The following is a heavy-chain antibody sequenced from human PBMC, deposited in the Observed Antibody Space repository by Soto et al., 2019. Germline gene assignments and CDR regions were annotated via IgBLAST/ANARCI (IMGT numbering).Heavy chain of an antibody. J-gene: IGHJ6*02. CDR3: AREVAVLVADTPYYFRMDV. D-gene: IGHD2-15*01. V-gene: IGHV1-69*12. Sequence: QVQLVQSGAEVKKPGSSVKVSCKASGGTFSSYAISWVRQAPGQVLEWMGGIIPIFGTANYAHKFHGRVTITAYESSSTAYMELSILRSENTAVYYCAREVAVLVADTPYYFRMDVWGRGTTVTGSS. CDR2: IIPIFGTA. CDR1: GGTFSSYA.